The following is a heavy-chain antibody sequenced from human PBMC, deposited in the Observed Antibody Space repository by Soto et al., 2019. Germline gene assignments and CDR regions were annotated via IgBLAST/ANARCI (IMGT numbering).Heavy chain of an antibody. CDR3: TNLTIILVHEDY. D-gene: IGHD3-22*01. CDR1: EFTFSNAW. J-gene: IGHJ4*02. Sequence: GGSLRLSCAASEFTFSNAWMNWVRQAPGKGLEWVGLIKSETDGGTTDYAAPVKGRFTVSRDDSKNTLYLQMNSLTAEDTAVYYCTNLTIILVHEDYWGQGILVTVSS. CDR2: IKSETDGGTT. V-gene: IGHV3-15*01.